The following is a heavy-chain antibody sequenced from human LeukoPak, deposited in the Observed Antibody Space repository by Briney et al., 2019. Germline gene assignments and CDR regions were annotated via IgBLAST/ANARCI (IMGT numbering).Heavy chain of an antibody. J-gene: IGHJ5*02. V-gene: IGHV4-34*01. CDR2: INHSGST. CDR3: ARRIVVVPAAKENWFDP. Sequence: SETLSLTCAVYGGSFSGYCWSWIRQPPGKGLEWIGEINHSGSTNYNPSLKSRVTISVDTSKNQFSLKLSSVTAADTAVYYCARRIVVVPAAKENWFDPWGQGTLVTVSS. D-gene: IGHD2-2*01. CDR1: GGSFSGYC.